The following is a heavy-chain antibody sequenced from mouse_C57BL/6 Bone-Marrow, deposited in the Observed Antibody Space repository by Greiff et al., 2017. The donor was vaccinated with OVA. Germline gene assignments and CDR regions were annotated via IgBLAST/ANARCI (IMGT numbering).Heavy chain of an antibody. Sequence: EVQVVESGGGLVQPGGSLKLSCAASGFTFSDYYMYWVRQTPEKRLEWVAYISNGGGSTYYPETVKGRFTISRDNAKNTLYLQMSRLKSEDTAMYYCARGAYYSNPAWFADWGQGPLVTVSA. D-gene: IGHD2-5*01. J-gene: IGHJ3*01. V-gene: IGHV5-12*01. CDR1: GFTFSDYY. CDR3: ARGAYYSNPAWFAD. CDR2: ISNGGGST.